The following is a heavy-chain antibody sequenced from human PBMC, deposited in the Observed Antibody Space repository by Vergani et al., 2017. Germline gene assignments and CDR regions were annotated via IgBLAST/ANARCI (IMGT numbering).Heavy chain of an antibody. CDR3: AKDLDYSNYVLGFDP. CDR1: GFTFSSYA. V-gene: IGHV3-23*01. D-gene: IGHD4-11*01. J-gene: IGHJ5*02. CDR2: ISGSGGST. Sequence: EVQLLESGGGLVQPGGSLRLSCAASGFTFSSYAMSWVRQAPGKGLEWVSAISGSGGSTYYADSVKGRFTISRDNSKNTLYLQMNSLRAEETAVYYCAKDLDYSNYVLGFDPWGQGTLVTVSS.